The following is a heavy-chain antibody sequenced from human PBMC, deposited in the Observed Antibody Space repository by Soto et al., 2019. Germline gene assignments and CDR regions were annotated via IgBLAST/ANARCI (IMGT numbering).Heavy chain of an antibody. V-gene: IGHV4-39*01. CDR3: ARHPFYGAYIYYFDS. Sequence: RSLTCSVSGDSITSSSYYWGWIRQPPGKGLEWIGSIYYSGSTYYNPSLKSRVTISVDTSKSQFSLKLSSVTATDTAVYYCARHPFYGAYIYYFDSWGQGTLVTVSS. D-gene: IGHD4-17*01. J-gene: IGHJ4*02. CDR1: GDSITSSSYY. CDR2: IYYSGST.